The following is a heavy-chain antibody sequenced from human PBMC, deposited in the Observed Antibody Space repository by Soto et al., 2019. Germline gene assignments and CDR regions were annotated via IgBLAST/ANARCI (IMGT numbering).Heavy chain of an antibody. D-gene: IGHD6-13*01. CDR1: GFTVSSNY. CDR3: ARERGIVAAVPYRYFDL. V-gene: IGHV3-53*05. J-gene: IGHJ2*01. CDR2: IYSGGST. Sequence: EVQLVETGGGLIQPGGSLRLSCAASGFTVSSNYMSWVRQATGKGLEWVSGIYSGGSTYYADSVKGRCTISRDNSKKTLYLQMNSMRAEDTAVYYCARERGIVAAVPYRYFDLWGRGTLVTVSS.